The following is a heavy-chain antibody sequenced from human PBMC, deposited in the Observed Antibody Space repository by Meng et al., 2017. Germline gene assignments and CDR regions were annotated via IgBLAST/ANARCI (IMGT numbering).Heavy chain of an antibody. CDR2: ISSSGSTI. V-gene: IGHV3-11*01. J-gene: IGHJ2*01. Sequence: QVERVVSGGGLVRPGGSLRLSCAASGFTFSDYYMSWIRQAPGKGLEWVSYISSSGSTIYYADSVKGRFTISRDNAKNSLYLQMNSLRAEDTAVYYCATEWIRASGYFDLWGRGTLVTVSS. CDR3: ATEWIRASGYFDL. CDR1: GFTFSDYY. D-gene: IGHD5-18*01.